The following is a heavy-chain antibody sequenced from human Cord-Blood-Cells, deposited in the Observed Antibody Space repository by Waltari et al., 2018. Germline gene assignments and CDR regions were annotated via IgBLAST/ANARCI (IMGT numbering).Heavy chain of an antibody. V-gene: IGHV1-2*04. D-gene: IGHD6-13*01. Sequence: QVQLVQSGAAVKKPGASVTVSCKASGYTFTGYYMPWVRQAPGQGLEWMGWINPNSGGTNYAQKFQGWVTMTRDTSISTAYMELSRLRSDDTAVYYCARSIAAAGNWFDPWGQGTLVTVSS. CDR2: INPNSGGT. CDR3: ARSIAAAGNWFDP. J-gene: IGHJ5*02. CDR1: GYTFTGYY.